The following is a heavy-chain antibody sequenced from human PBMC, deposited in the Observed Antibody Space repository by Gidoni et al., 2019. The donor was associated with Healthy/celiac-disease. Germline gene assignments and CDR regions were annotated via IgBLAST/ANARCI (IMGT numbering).Heavy chain of an antibody. V-gene: IGHV1-18*01. Sequence: QVQLVQSGAEVKKPGASVKVYCKASGYTFTSYGISWVRQAPGQGLEWMGWISAYNGNTNYAQKLQGRVTMTTDTSTSTAYMELRSLRSDDTAVYYCARDSLRQQLGDYYYGMDVWGQGTTVTVSS. D-gene: IGHD6-13*01. CDR1: GYTFTSYG. CDR2: ISAYNGNT. J-gene: IGHJ6*02. CDR3: ARDSLRQQLGDYYYGMDV.